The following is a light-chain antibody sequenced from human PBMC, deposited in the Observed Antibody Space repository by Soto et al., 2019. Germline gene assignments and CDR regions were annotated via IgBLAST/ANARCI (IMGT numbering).Light chain of an antibody. Sequence: IVLTQSPGTLSLSPGERATLSCRASQSVSSSYLAWYQQKPGQAPRLLIYGASSRATGIPDRFSGSGSGTDFTLTISRLEPEDFAVYYCQQYGSSPPDTVGQGTKVDIK. CDR2: GAS. CDR1: QSVSSSY. CDR3: QQYGSSPPDT. J-gene: IGKJ1*01. V-gene: IGKV3-20*01.